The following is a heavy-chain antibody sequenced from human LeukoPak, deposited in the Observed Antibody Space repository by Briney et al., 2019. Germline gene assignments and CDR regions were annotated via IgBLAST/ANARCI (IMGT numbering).Heavy chain of an antibody. Sequence: GGSLRLSCIGSGFTFRSHAMNWVRQAPGKGLEWIAYINRYSNTTFYADSVKGRFTISRDNVKNSLYLEMTRVRVEDSAIYYCARDLRQWLVCDYWGQGTLISVSS. V-gene: IGHV3-48*01. CDR1: GFTFRSHA. CDR3: ARDLRQWLVCDY. D-gene: IGHD6-19*01. J-gene: IGHJ4*02. CDR2: INRYSNTT.